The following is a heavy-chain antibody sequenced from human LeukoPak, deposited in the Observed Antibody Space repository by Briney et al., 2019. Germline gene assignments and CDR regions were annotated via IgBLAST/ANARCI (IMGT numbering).Heavy chain of an antibody. V-gene: IGHV3-23*01. CDR1: GFTFSSYA. Sequence: GGSLRLSCAASGFTFSSYAMSWVRQAPGKGLEWVSAISGSGGSTYYADSVKGRFTISRDNSENTLYLQMNSLRAEDTAVYYCAKAVAGYYYFDYWGQGTLVTVSS. D-gene: IGHD6-19*01. CDR3: AKAVAGYYYFDY. J-gene: IGHJ4*02. CDR2: ISGSGGST.